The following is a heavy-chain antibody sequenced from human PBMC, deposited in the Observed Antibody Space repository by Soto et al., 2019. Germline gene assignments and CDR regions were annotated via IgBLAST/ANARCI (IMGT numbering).Heavy chain of an antibody. CDR3: ARHDYADRTFDL. CDR2: IQYSGDT. D-gene: IGHD5-12*01. V-gene: IGHV4-61*08. J-gene: IGHJ3*01. Sequence: QVLLQEPGPGQVRPSETLSLTCIVSGGSVGSGAHYWSWIRQPPGGALEWIGYIQYSGDTNYNSSLKSRVTISVDRSRNRFSLKLTSVTAADTAFYYCARHDYADRTFDLWGQGTKVTVSS. CDR1: GGSVGSGAHY.